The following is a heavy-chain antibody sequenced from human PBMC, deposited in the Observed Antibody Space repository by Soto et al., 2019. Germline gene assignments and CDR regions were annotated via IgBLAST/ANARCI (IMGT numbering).Heavy chain of an antibody. V-gene: IGHV4-59*02. J-gene: IGHJ4*02. D-gene: IGHD6-13*01. CDR1: CDSVNSYC. CDR2: VYYSART. CDR3: ARAETSGIHYFDH. Sequence: PSETLSRTCTVTCDSVNSYCWSLMRQHAGKGQESLVYVYYSARTNSNPQLKSRVTISFDTYKTPTALRLKSVTDADTAVYYCARAETSGIHYFDHWGQGSKVTGSS.